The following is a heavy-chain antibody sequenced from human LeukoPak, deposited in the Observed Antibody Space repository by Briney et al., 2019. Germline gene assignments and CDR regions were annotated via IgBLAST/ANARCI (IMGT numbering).Heavy chain of an antibody. D-gene: IGHD3-10*01. Sequence: GGSLRLSCAASGFTFSSYGMHWVRQAPGKGLEWVSSIGSNSDYIYYADSVKGRFTISRDNAKNSLFLQMNSLTADDTAVYYCARDRGYGSGSSQNWFDPWGQGTLVTVSS. CDR2: IGSNSDYI. V-gene: IGHV3-21*01. CDR1: GFTFSSYG. CDR3: ARDRGYGSGSSQNWFDP. J-gene: IGHJ5*02.